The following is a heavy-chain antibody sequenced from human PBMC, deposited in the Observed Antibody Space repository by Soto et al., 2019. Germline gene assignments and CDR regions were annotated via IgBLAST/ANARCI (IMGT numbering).Heavy chain of an antibody. CDR2: IRGFSPYT. CDR1: GFTFRTYT. V-gene: IGHV3-21*01. Sequence: GGSLRLSCISSGFTFRTYTMNWVRQAPGKGLEWVSGIRGFSPYTFYAESVKGRFTISRDNAKNSLYLQMDSLRADDTAVYYCARESFSASPNFFDYWGQGTLVTVSS. CDR3: ARESFSASPNFFDY. J-gene: IGHJ4*02. D-gene: IGHD3-3*02.